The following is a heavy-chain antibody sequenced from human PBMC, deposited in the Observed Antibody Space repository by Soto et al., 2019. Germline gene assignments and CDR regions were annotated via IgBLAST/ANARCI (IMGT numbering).Heavy chain of an antibody. CDR2: ISSYNGDT. V-gene: IGHV1-18*01. D-gene: IGHD5-12*01. Sequence: ASVKVSCKASGYTFTRSGISWVRQAPGQVPEWMGWISSYNGDTNYAQTFQGRVTMTTDTSTSTAYMELRSLRSDDTAVYYCAREGVAPYYYYGMDVWGQGTTVTVSS. J-gene: IGHJ6*02. CDR1: GYTFTRSG. CDR3: AREGVAPYYYYGMDV.